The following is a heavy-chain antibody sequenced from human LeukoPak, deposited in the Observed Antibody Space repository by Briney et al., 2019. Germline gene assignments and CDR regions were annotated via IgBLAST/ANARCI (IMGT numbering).Heavy chain of an antibody. D-gene: IGHD6-6*01. CDR2: IYYSGST. Sequence: SETLSLTCTVSGGSISSSTYYWGWIRQPPGKGLEWIGGIYYSGSTYYNPSLKSRVTISVDTSKNQFSLKLSSVTAADTAVYYCASVVRTGRYSSSSDWDWGQGTLVTVSS. J-gene: IGHJ4*02. CDR1: GGSISSSTYY. V-gene: IGHV4-39*01. CDR3: ASVVRTGRYSSSSDWD.